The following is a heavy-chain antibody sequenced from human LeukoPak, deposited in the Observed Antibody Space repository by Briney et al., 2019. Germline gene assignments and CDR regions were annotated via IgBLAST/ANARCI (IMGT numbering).Heavy chain of an antibody. CDR3: ARGGELLWFGESNFDY. CDR1: GYIFTSYW. Sequence: GGALEISWKCSGYIFTSYWIGWGRQMPGKGLEWMGIIYPGDSDTRYSPSVQGQVTISADKSISTAYLQWSSLKASDTAMYYCARGGELLWFGESNFDYWGQGTLVTVSS. CDR2: IYPGDSDT. D-gene: IGHD3-10*01. V-gene: IGHV5-51*01. J-gene: IGHJ4*02.